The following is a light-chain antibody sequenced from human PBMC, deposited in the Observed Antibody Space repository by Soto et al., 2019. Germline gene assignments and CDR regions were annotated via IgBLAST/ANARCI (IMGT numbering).Light chain of an antibody. J-gene: IGLJ1*01. CDR2: EGS. Sequence: QSALTQPASVSGSPGQSITISCTGTSSDVGSYNLVSWYQHHPGKAPKLMIYEGSKRPSGVSNRFSGSKSGNTASLTISGFQAEDEADYYCCSYAGGNTFVFGTGTKVTAL. CDR3: CSYAGGNTFV. CDR1: SSDVGSYNL. V-gene: IGLV2-23*01.